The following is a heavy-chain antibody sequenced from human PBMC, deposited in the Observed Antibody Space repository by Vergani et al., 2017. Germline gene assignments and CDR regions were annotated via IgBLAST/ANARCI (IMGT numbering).Heavy chain of an antibody. V-gene: IGHV3-30*18. CDR3: AKAGSVTAGSLQYNFYMDV. CDR2: ISNDGSKK. D-gene: IGHD3-10*01. CDR1: GFSFSSHA. Sequence: QVQLAESGGGRVQPGRSLRLSCAASGFSFSSHAIHWVRQAPGKGLEWVAVISNDGSKKYYADSVKGRFTISRDNSKNTLDLQMKSLITQDTAVYYCAKAGSVTAGSLQYNFYMDVWGKGTTVTVS. J-gene: IGHJ6*03.